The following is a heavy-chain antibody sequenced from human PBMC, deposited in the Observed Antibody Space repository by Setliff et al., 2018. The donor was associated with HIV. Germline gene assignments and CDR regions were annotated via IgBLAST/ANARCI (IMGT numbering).Heavy chain of an antibody. Sequence: GSLRLSCAASGFTFSDYYLNWFRLAPGKGLEWISHITNTGSSTNYADSVKGRFTISRDNAKYSLYLQMNSLRADDTAVYFCARPTNIDTLYYGSQTFYMYYYGLDVWGQGTTVTVSS. J-gene: IGHJ6*02. CDR3: ARPTNIDTLYYGSQTFYMYYYGLDV. CDR1: GFTFSDYY. D-gene: IGHD1-26*01. CDR2: ITNTGSST. V-gene: IGHV3-11*04.